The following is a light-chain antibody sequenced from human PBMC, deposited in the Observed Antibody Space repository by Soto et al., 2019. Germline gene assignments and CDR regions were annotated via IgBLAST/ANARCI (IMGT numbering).Light chain of an antibody. CDR2: DDR. Sequence: SYELTQPPSVSVAPGQTAMITCGGNDIGSKTVHWYQQRPGQAPMLVVYDDRDRPSGIPERFSGSKPGTSASLAITGLQAEDEADYYCQSYDSSLSDVVFGGGTKLTVL. J-gene: IGLJ2*01. CDR1: DIGSKT. CDR3: QSYDSSLSDVV. V-gene: IGLV3-21*02.